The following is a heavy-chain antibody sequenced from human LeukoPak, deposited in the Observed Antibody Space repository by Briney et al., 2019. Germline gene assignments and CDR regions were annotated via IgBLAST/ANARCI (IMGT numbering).Heavy chain of an antibody. J-gene: IGHJ2*01. CDR1: GGSISSYY. CDR3: ATLPTVDCSGGSCYQHWYFDL. V-gene: IGHV4-59*08. Sequence: KPSETLSLTCTVSGGSISSYYWSWIRQPPGKGLEWIGYIYYSGSTNYNPSLKSRVTISVDTSKNQFSLKLSSVTAADTAVYYYATLPTVDCSGGSCYQHWYFDLWGRGTLVTVSS. D-gene: IGHD2-15*01. CDR2: IYYSGST.